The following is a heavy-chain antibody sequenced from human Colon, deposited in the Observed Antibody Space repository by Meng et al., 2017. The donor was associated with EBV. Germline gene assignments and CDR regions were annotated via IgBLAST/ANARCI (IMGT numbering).Heavy chain of an antibody. Sequence: QVKVQRSGSGLGGPPQTLSLTGAVSGDSIPSGDYSWTWIRQPPGKGLEWIGYIYHGVNIYYTPSLRSRVTISVDKSRNQFSLKLTSVSAADTAVYYCVRDTRRGGGWFDPWGQGTLVTVS. CDR2: IYHGVNI. J-gene: IGHJ5*02. D-gene: IGHD3-10*01. V-gene: IGHV4-30-2*01. CDR1: GDSIPSGDYS. CDR3: VRDTRRGGGWFDP.